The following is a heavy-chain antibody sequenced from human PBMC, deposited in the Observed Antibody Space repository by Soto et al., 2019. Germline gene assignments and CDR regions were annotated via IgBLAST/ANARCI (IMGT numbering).Heavy chain of an antibody. Sequence: SDPTLVNPTQTLTLTCTFSGFSLSTSAMCVSWLRQPPGKALEWLALIDWDDDKYYSTSLRTRLTISKDTSKNQVVLTMTNMDPVDTATYYCARIQGTRMAPTDYWGQGTLVTVSS. CDR3: ARIQGTRMAPTDY. CDR1: GFSLSTSAMC. CDR2: IDWDDDK. D-gene: IGHD5-12*01. V-gene: IGHV2-70*01. J-gene: IGHJ4*02.